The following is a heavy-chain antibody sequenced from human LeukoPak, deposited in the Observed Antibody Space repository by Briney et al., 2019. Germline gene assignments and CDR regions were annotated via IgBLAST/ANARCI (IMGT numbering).Heavy chain of an antibody. Sequence: PGGSLRLSCAASGFTFSSYSMNWVRQAPGKGLEWVSSISSTSTYIYYADSVKGRFTISRDNAKNSLYLQMNSLRAEDTAVYYCARAHYYDSSGYNDAFDIWGQGTMVTVSS. CDR3: ARAHYYDSSGYNDAFDI. CDR2: ISSTSTYI. J-gene: IGHJ3*02. D-gene: IGHD3-22*01. V-gene: IGHV3-21*01. CDR1: GFTFSSYS.